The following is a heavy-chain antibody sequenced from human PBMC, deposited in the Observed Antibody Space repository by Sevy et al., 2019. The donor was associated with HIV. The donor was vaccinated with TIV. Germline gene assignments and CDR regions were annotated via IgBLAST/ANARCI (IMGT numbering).Heavy chain of an antibody. CDR3: AAGVGSSDFDY. D-gene: IGHD1-26*01. J-gene: IGHJ4*02. Sequence: GGSLRLSCAASGFSFRNAWMSWVRQAPGKGLEWVGRIKSKTDGGTRDFAAPARGRFIISRDDSKNMLYLQMSSLKIEDTAHLYCAAGVGSSDFDYWGRGILVTVSS. V-gene: IGHV3-15*01. CDR2: IKSKTDGGTR. CDR1: GFSFRNAW.